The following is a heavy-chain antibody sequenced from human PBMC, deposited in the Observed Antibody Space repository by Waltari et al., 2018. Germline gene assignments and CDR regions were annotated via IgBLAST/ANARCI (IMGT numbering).Heavy chain of an antibody. Sequence: QVQLQESGPGLVKPSETLSLTCTVSGGSITDHYWRWIRQPPGKGLESIGYIYYSGMTYYNPSLKILVTISVYTSKNQFSLKLSSVTAADTVFYYWASDDSGCSSLNSFDLWGQVIMVTVSS. CDR2: IYYSGMT. D-gene: IGHD1-26*01. J-gene: IGHJ3*01. CDR1: GGSITDHY. V-gene: IGHV4-59*11. CDR3: ASDDSGCSSLNSFDL.